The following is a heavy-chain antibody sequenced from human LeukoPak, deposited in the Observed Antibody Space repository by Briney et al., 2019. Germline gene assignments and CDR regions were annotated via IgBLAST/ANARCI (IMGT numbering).Heavy chain of an antibody. V-gene: IGHV3-7*01. D-gene: IGHD4-17*01. Sequence: GGSLRLSCAASGFTFSSYWMSWVRQAPGKGLEWVANIKQDGSEKYYVDSVKGRFTISRDNAKNSLYLQMNSLRAEDTAVYYCARDLEDRHDYGDYVWYYYYYMDVWGKGTTVTVSS. J-gene: IGHJ6*03. CDR3: ARDLEDRHDYGDYVWYYYYYMDV. CDR2: IKQDGSEK. CDR1: GFTFSSYW.